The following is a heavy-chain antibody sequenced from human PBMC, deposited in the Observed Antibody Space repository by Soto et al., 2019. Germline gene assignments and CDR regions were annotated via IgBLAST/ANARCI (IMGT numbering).Heavy chain of an antibody. D-gene: IGHD3-10*01. CDR1: GFTFSSYA. Sequence: PGGSLRLSCAASGFTFSSYAMSWVRQAPGKGLEWVSAISGSGGSTYYADSVKGRFTISRDNSKNTLYLQMNSLRAEDTAVYYCAKYTGRWFGELSENYYYYYMDVWGKGTTVTVSS. CDR2: ISGSGGST. V-gene: IGHV3-23*01. J-gene: IGHJ6*03. CDR3: AKYTGRWFGELSENYYYYYMDV.